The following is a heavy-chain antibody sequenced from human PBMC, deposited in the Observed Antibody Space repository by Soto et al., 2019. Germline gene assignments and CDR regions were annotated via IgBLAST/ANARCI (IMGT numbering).Heavy chain of an antibody. CDR3: ARENFGVVIHDAFDL. CDR2: IFDSETA. D-gene: IGHD3-3*01. J-gene: IGHJ3*01. Sequence: QVQLQESGPGLVKTSQTLSLTCTVSGGSVSSGGYYWNWIRQHPGKGLEWLGYIFDSETAYYNPSLTSRLTISMDTSKNQFSLKVTSVTPADTAVYYCARENFGVVIHDAFDLWGQGTMVTVSS. V-gene: IGHV4-31*03. CDR1: GGSVSSGGYY.